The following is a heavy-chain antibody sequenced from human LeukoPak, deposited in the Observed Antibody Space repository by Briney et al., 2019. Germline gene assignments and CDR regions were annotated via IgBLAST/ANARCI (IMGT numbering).Heavy chain of an antibody. J-gene: IGHJ4*02. Sequence: PSETLSLTCAVYGGSFSGYYWSWIRQPPGKGLEWIGEINHSGSTNYNPSLKSRVTISVDTSKNQFSLKLSSVTAADTAVYYCARGESYYYDSSGYYLGPRYDHWGQGTLVTVSS. CDR1: GGSFSGYY. CDR2: INHSGST. D-gene: IGHD3-22*01. V-gene: IGHV4-34*01. CDR3: ARGESYYYDSSGYYLGPRYDH.